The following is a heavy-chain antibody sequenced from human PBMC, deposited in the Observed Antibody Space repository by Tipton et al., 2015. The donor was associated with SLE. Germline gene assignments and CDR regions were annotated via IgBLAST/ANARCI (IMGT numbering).Heavy chain of an antibody. CDR1: GLSFTRNA. J-gene: IGHJ4*02. Sequence: GSLRLSCAASGLSFTRNAMSWVRQAPGKGLEWVSVIYSGGSRYYADSVKGRFTISRDTSKNTLYLQMNSLRPDDTAIYYCARFEGGALLDYWGQGTLVTVSS. D-gene: IGHD3-16*01. CDR3: ARFEGGALLDY. CDR2: IYSGGSR. V-gene: IGHV3-23*03.